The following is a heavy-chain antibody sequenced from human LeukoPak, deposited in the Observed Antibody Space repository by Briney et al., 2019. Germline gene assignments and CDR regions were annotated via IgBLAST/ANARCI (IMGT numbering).Heavy chain of an antibody. CDR3: ARGFAPAYNFGVFDY. J-gene: IGHJ4*02. CDR2: LYTGGET. D-gene: IGHD5-18*01. CDR1: GFPFSIYA. Sequence: QAGGSLRLSCAASGFPFSIYAMSWVRQAPGKGLEWVSLLYTGGETNYADSVKGRFTMSRDTSKNTVSLQMNSLRAEDTAVYYCARGFAPAYNFGVFDYWGQGTLVSVSS. V-gene: IGHV3-23*03.